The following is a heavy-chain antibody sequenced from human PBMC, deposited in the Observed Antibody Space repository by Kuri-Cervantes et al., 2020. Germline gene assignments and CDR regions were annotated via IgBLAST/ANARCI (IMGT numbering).Heavy chain of an antibody. CDR3: AGTYYYGSGSYLSYYYYYYGMDV. J-gene: IGHJ6*02. V-gene: IGHV4-59*12. D-gene: IGHD3-10*01. CDR2: IYYSGST. Sequence: SETLSLTCTVSGGSISNYFWSWIRQPPGKGLEWIGYIYYSGSTNYNPSLKSRVTMSVDTSKNQFSLKLSSVTAADTAVYYCAGTYYYGSGSYLSYYYYYYGMDVWGQGTTVTVSS. CDR1: GGSISNYF.